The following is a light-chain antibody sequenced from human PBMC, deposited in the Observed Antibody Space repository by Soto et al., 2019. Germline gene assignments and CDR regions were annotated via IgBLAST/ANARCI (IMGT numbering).Light chain of an antibody. CDR3: QQSYSTPLP. Sequence: DIQLTQSPSFLSASVGDRVTITCRASQGISSYLAWYQQKPGKAPKLLIYAASTLQSGVPSRFSGSGSGTEFTLTLSSLQPDDFATYYSQQSYSTPLPFGGGTKVDIK. CDR2: AAS. J-gene: IGKJ4*01. V-gene: IGKV1-9*01. CDR1: QGISSY.